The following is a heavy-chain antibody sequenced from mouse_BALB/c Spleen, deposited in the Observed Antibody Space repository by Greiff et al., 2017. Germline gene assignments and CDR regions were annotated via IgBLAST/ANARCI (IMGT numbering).Heavy chain of an antibody. J-gene: IGHJ4*01. Sequence: VQLKESGPGLVKPSQSLSLTCTVTGYSITSDYAWNWIRQFPGNKLEWMGYISYSGSTSYNPSLKSRISITRDTSKNQFFLQLNSVTTEDTATYYCARATGNAMDYWGQGTSVTVSS. V-gene: IGHV3-2*02. CDR2: ISYSGST. D-gene: IGHD1-1*01. CDR3: ARATGNAMDY. CDR1: GYSITSDYA.